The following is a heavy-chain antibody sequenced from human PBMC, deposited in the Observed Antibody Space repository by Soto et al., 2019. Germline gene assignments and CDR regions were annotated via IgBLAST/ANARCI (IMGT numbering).Heavy chain of an antibody. V-gene: IGHV4-34*01. CDR2: INHSGST. Sequence: WETLSLTCAVYGGSFSGYYWSWIRQPPGKGLEWIGEINHSGSTNYNPSLKSRVTISVDTSKNQFSLKLSSVTAADTAVYYCARAQLLNNWNDVENDAFDIWGQGTMVTVSS. CDR3: ARAQLLNNWNDVENDAFDI. J-gene: IGHJ3*02. D-gene: IGHD1-1*01. CDR1: GGSFSGYY.